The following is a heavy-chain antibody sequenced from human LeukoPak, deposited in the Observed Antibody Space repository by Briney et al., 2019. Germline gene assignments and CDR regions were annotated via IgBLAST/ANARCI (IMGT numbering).Heavy chain of an antibody. CDR2: IRSQTAGGTT. D-gene: IGHD2-15*01. CDR3: AHGSAQYYEY. Sequence: PGGSLRLSCAVSGLTLSNVWMNWVRQAPGKGLEWGGRIRSQTAGGTTDFAAPVKGRFSISRDDSKNSLYLQMNSLTSEDTAVYYCAHGSAQYYEYWGQGTLVTVSS. V-gene: IGHV3-15*07. CDR1: GLTLSNVW. J-gene: IGHJ1*01.